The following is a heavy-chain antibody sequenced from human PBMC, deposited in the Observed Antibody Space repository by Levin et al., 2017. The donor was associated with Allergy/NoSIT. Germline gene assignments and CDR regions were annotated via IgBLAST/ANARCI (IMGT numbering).Heavy chain of an antibody. CDR2: ISAYNGNT. V-gene: IGHV1-18*01. CDR1: GYTFTSYG. D-gene: IGHD3-10*01. CDR3: ARVGRYYYGSGSYYTPAPDYFDY. J-gene: IGHJ4*02. Sequence: ASVKVSCKASGYTFTSYGISWVRQAPGQGLEWMGWISAYNGNTNYAQKLQGRVTMTTDTSTSTAYMELRSLRSDDTAVYYCARVGRYYYGSGSYYTPAPDYFDYWGQGTLVTVSS.